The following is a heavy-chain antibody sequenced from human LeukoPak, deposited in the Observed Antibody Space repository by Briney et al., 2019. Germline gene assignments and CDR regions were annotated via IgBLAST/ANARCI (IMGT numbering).Heavy chain of an antibody. CDR2: IYYSGST. J-gene: IGHJ4*02. CDR3: ARGLANIIGSYYFDY. Sequence: SETLSLTCTVSGGSISSYYWSWIRQPPGKGLEWIGYIYYSGSTNYNPSLKSRVTISVDTSKNQFSLKLSSVTAADTAVYYCARGLANIIGSYYFDYWGQGTLVTVSS. D-gene: IGHD2/OR15-2a*01. CDR1: GGSISSYY. V-gene: IGHV4-59*01.